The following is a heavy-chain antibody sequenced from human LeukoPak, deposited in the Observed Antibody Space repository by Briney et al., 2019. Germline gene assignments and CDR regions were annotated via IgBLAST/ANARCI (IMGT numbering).Heavy chain of an antibody. Sequence: SETLSLTCTVSGGSISSYYWSWIRQPPGKGLEWIGYIYYSGSTNYNPSLKSRVTISVDTSKNQFSLKLSSVTAADTAVYYCARHSSNWYYYGMDVWGQGTTVTVSS. CDR1: GGSISSYY. CDR3: ARHSSNWYYYGMDV. V-gene: IGHV4-59*01. J-gene: IGHJ6*02. CDR2: IYYSGST. D-gene: IGHD6-13*01.